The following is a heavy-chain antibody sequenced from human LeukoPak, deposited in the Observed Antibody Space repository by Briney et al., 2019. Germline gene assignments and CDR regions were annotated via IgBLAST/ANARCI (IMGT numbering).Heavy chain of an antibody. CDR3: ARGVRGSYGTDL. J-gene: IGHJ5*02. CDR1: GLTFSSDL. CDR2: ISPGGSTT. V-gene: IGHV3-74*01. Sequence: GGALRHSCAASGLTFSSDLMHWVCPGPREGLVRVSRISPGGSTTNYADCVNCRSTISRDNAMSTLYLHLKSLSAEVTVVYYCARGVRGSYGTDLWGQGALFTVSS. D-gene: IGHD1-26*01.